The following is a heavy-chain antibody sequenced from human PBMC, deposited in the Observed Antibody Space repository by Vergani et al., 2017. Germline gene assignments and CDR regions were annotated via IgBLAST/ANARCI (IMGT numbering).Heavy chain of an antibody. D-gene: IGHD5-24*01. Sequence: AQLAESGGGLVQPGQSLRLSCAASGFSFSDHYMTWIRQAPGKGLEWVSYISNSGNTIEYADSVKGRFSISRDNAKSSLFLQMDSLRAEDTAVYYCARDXRDYNNYPGTFDIWGQGSMVTVSS. J-gene: IGHJ3*02. CDR2: ISNSGNTI. CDR1: GFSFSDHY. CDR3: ARDXRDYNNYPGTFDI. V-gene: IGHV3-11*01.